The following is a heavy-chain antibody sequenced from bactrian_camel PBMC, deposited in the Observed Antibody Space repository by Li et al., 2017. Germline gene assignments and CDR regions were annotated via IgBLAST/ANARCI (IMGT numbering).Heavy chain of an antibody. D-gene: IGHD3*01. V-gene: IGHV3S40*01. CDR1: GFSFSGYG. CDR2: ITGAGDTT. Sequence: VESGGGLVQPGGSLRLSCAASGFSFSGYGMSWVRQTPGKEREGVATITGAGDTTWYADSVKGRFTISRHNAKNTVYLQMNSLKPEDTAAYYCVTEYGMRTFAYWGQGTQVTVS. J-gene: IGHJ6*01. CDR3: VTEYGMRTFAY.